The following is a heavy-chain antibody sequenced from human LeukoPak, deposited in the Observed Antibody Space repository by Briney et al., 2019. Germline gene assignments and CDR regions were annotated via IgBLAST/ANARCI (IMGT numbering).Heavy chain of an antibody. CDR2: ISAYNGNT. V-gene: IGHV1-18*01. D-gene: IGHD5-18*01. CDR1: GYTFTSYG. CDR3: AREDVDTARSDAFDI. Sequence: ASVKVSCKASGYTFTSYGISWVRQAPGQGLEWMGWISAYNGNTNYAQKLQGRVTMTTDTSTSTAYMELRSLRSDDTAVYYCAREDVDTARSDAFDIWGQGTMVTVSS. J-gene: IGHJ3*02.